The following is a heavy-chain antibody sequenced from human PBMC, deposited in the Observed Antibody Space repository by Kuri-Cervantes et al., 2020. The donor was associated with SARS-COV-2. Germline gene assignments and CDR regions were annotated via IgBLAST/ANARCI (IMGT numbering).Heavy chain of an antibody. D-gene: IGHD3-3*01. CDR1: GGSISSSRYY. V-gene: IGHV4-39*01. J-gene: IGHJ4*02. Sequence: SETLSLTCTVSGGSISSSRYYWGWIRQPPGKRLEWIGSIYYTGKTFYSPPLKTRVTISVDPSKNQFSLKLTSVTAADTAVYYRARQDYDFWTGDHDFWGQGNLVTVSS. CDR3: ARQDYDFWTGDHDF. CDR2: IYYTGKT.